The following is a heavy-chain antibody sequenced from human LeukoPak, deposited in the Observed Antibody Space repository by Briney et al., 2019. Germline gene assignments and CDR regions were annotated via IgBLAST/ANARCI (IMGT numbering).Heavy chain of an antibody. Sequence: ASVKVSCKASGYTFTGYYMHWVRQAPGQGLEWMGWINPNSGGTNYAQKFQGRVTMTRDTSISTAYMELSRLRSDDTAVYYCARATGGVDGYSPWGQGTLVTVSS. V-gene: IGHV1-2*02. CDR2: INPNSGGT. CDR1: GYTFTGYY. J-gene: IGHJ5*02. CDR3: ARATGGVDGYSP. D-gene: IGHD5-24*01.